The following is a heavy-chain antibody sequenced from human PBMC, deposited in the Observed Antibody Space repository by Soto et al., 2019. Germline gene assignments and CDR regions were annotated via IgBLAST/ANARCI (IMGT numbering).Heavy chain of an antibody. CDR2: IYYSGST. J-gene: IGHJ3*02. CDR3: ASHGTYDDFDI. CDR1: GGSISSYY. V-gene: IGHV4-59*01. Sequence: SETLSLTCTVSGGSISSYYWSWIRQPPGKGLEWIGYIYYSGSTNYNPSLKSRVTISVDTSKDQFSLKLSSVTAADTAVYYCASHGTYDDFDIWGQGTMVTVSS. D-gene: IGHD1-1*01.